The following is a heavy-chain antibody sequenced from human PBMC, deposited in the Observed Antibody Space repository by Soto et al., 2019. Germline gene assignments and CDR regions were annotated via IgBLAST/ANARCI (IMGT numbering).Heavy chain of an antibody. V-gene: IGHV3-33*01. CDR3: ARDNDRNSRYSQLDY. J-gene: IGHJ4*02. Sequence: QVQLVESGGGVVQPGKSLRLSCAASGFAFSSYGIHWVRQAPGKGLEWVAGVWYDGSKRFYADSVKGRFSISRDSSKNTVYVEMNSLRVEDTAVYYCARDNDRNSRYSQLDYWGEGTLVTVSS. CDR2: VWYDGSKR. D-gene: IGHD2-15*01. CDR1: GFAFSSYG.